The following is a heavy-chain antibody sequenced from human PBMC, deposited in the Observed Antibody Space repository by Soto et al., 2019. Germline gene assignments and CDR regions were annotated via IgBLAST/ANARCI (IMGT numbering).Heavy chain of an antibody. CDR1: GFSITSPGMS. Sequence: SGPTLVNPTETLTLTCTFSGFSITSPGMSVSWIRQSPGKAPEWLALISWKDEKRYNPGLKSRLTITKDTSKNQVVLTMTDLDPVDTATYFCAHRYGGNYYRWYFDSWGQGTLVTVS. D-gene: IGHD1-26*01. V-gene: IGHV2-5*08. J-gene: IGHJ4*02. CDR2: ISWKDEK. CDR3: AHRYGGNYYRWYFDS.